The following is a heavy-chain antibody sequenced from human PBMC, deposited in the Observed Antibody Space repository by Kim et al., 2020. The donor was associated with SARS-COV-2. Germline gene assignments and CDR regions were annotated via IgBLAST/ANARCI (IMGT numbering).Heavy chain of an antibody. D-gene: IGHD2-21*02. CDR3: VRFGSYCGGDCYSDDLVD. CDR2: INHSGST. J-gene: IGHJ4*01. CDR1: GGSFSGYY. V-gene: IGHV4-34*01. Sequence: SETLSLTCAVYGGSFSGYYWSWIRQPPGKGLEWIGEINHSGSTNYNPSLKSRVTISVDTSKNQFSLKLSSVTAADTAVYYCVRFGSYCGGDCYSDDLVD.